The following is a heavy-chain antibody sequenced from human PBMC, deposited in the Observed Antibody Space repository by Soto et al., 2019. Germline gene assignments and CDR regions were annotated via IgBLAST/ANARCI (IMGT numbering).Heavy chain of an antibody. D-gene: IGHD3-3*01. J-gene: IGHJ6*04. Sequence: EVQLLESGGGLVQPGGSLRLSCAASGFTFSSYAMSWVRQAPGKGLEWVSTISGSGSNTYYADSVKGRSTISRDNSKNTLYLQMNSLRAEDTAVYYCAKDRSITIFGVVMSGALDVWGKGTTVTVSS. CDR3: AKDRSITIFGVVMSGALDV. CDR2: ISGSGSNT. CDR1: GFTFSSYA. V-gene: IGHV3-23*01.